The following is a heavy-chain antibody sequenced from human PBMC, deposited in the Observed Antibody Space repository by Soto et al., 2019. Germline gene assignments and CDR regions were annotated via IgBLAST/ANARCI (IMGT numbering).Heavy chain of an antibody. D-gene: IGHD3-10*01. CDR1: GYSFSFCW. J-gene: IGHJ4*02. CDR3: GTQHGSANYYFAD. V-gene: IGHV5-51*01. CDR2: IFPGDSDT. Sequence: PGGALKISCKGSGYSFSFCWIAWVRQMPGKGLEWMGIIFPGDSDTTYTPSFPGQVTISAVNSTSTPYLQWRSLKASATAIFYGGTQHGSANYYFADWGQGSLVTVSS.